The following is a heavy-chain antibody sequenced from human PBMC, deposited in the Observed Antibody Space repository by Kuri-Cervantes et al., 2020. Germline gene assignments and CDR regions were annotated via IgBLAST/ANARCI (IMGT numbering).Heavy chain of an antibody. CDR1: GYTSTSYY. CDR2: INPSGDST. CDR3: AKADGDGVALSSFDS. D-gene: IGHD3-10*01. J-gene: IGHJ4*02. Sequence: ASVKVSCKESGYTSTSYYMHWVRQASGQGLEWMGIINPSGDSTNFAEKFQGRVTMTRDTSISTAYMELSRLRSDDTAVYYCAKADGDGVALSSFDSWGQGTLVTVSS. V-gene: IGHV1-46*01.